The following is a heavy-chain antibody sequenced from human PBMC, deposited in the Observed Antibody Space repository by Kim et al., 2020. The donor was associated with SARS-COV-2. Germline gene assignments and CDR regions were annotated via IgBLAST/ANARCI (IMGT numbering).Heavy chain of an antibody. V-gene: IGHV3-30*18. CDR3: AKDLYCSSASCDLGYYYYYYCMDV. CDR1: GFTFSSYG. CDR2: ISYDGNNK. Sequence: GGSLRLSCAASGFTFSSYGMHWVRQAPGKGLEWVAIISYDGNNKYYADSVKGRFTISRDNSKNTLYLQMNSLRAEETAVYHCAKDLYCSSASCDLGYYYYYYCMDVWPQETTVTVSS. J-gene: IGHJ6*02. D-gene: IGHD2-2*01.